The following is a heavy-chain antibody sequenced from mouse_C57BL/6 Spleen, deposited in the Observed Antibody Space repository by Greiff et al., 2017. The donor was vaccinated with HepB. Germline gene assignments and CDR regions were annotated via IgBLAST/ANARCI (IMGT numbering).Heavy chain of an antibody. D-gene: IGHD1-1*01. CDR3: ARGITTVVAFDY. J-gene: IGHJ2*01. CDR2: IYPRSGNT. Sequence: QVHVKQSGAELARPGASVKLSCKASGYTFTSYGISWVKQRPGQGLEWIGEIYPRSGNTYYNEKFKGKATLTAYKSSSTAYMELRSLTSEDSAVYFCARGITTVVAFDYWGQGTTLTVSS. CDR1: GYTFTSYG. V-gene: IGHV1-81*01.